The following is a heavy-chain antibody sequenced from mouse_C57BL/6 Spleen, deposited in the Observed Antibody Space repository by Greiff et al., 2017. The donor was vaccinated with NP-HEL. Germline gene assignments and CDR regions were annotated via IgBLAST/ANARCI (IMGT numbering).Heavy chain of an antibody. CDR2: INPNNGGT. J-gene: IGHJ3*01. D-gene: IGHD2-1*01. Sequence: VQLQQSGPELVKPGASVKMSCKASGYTFTDYNMHWVKQSHGKSLEWIGYINPNNGGTSYNQKFKGKATLTVNKSSSTAYMELRSLTSKDSAVYYCAGGVRDGNYQAWYGYWGKGTLVTVSA. V-gene: IGHV1-22*01. CDR3: AGGVRDGNYQAWYGY. CDR1: GYTFTDYN.